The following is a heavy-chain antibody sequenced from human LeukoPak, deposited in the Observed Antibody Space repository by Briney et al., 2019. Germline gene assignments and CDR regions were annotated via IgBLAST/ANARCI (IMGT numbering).Heavy chain of an antibody. CDR1: GFTFSSYN. V-gene: IGHV3-48*04. CDR2: ISSSGSTI. J-gene: IGHJ6*03. Sequence: GGSLRLSCAASGFTFSSYNMNWVRQAPGKGLEWVSYISSSGSTIYYADSVKGRFTISRDNAKNSLDLQMNSLRAEDTAVYYCARGTIADYYDSSGYSYYYHYYMDVWGKGTTVTISS. CDR3: ARGTIADYYDSSGYSYYYHYYMDV. D-gene: IGHD3-22*01.